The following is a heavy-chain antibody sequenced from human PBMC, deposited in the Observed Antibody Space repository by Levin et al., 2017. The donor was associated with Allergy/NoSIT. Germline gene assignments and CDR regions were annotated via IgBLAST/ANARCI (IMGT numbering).Heavy chain of an antibody. CDR2: INPNSGGT. J-gene: IGHJ6*02. CDR3: ASHHCSSTSCYDYYYYYGMDV. Sequence: GESLKISCKASGYTFTGYYMHWVRQAPGQGLEWMGWINPNSGGTNYAQKFQGRVTMTRDTSISTAYMELSRLRSDDTAVYYCASHHCSSTSCYDYYYYYGMDVWGQGTTVTVSS. CDR1: GYTFTGYY. D-gene: IGHD2-2*01. V-gene: IGHV1-2*02.